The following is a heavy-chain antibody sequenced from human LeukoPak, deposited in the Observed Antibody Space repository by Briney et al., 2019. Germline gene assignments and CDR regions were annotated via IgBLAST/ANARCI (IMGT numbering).Heavy chain of an antibody. Sequence: TVKVSCKASGGTFSSYAISWVRQAPGQGLEWMGGIIPIFGTANYAQKFQGRVTITTDESTSTAYMELSSLRSEDTAVYYCARAATAMVTNYYYMDVWGKGTTVTVSS. D-gene: IGHD5-18*01. CDR1: GGTFSSYA. CDR2: IIPIFGTA. CDR3: ARAATAMVTNYYYMDV. V-gene: IGHV1-69*05. J-gene: IGHJ6*03.